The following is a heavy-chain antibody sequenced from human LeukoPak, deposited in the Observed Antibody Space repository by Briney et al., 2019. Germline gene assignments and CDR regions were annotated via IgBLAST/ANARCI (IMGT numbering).Heavy chain of an antibody. J-gene: IGHJ4*02. Sequence: ASVKVSCKAPGYTFTGYYMHWVRQAPGQGLEWMGWINPSGGSTNYAQKFQGRVTMTRDTSTSTVYMELSSLRSEDTAVYFCAREYGYPIYYFDYWGQGTLVTVSS. CDR1: GYTFTGYY. D-gene: IGHD5-24*01. CDR2: INPSGGST. CDR3: AREYGYPIYYFDY. V-gene: IGHV1-46*01.